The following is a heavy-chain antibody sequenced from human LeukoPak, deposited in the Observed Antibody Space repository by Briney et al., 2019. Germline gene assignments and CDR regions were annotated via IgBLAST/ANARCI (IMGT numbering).Heavy chain of an antibody. D-gene: IGHD6-13*01. Sequence: SETLSLTCTVSGGSISGYYWSWIRQPPGKGLEWIGYIYYSGSTNYNPSLKSRVTISVDTSKNQFSLKLSSVTAADTAVYYCARGCSAGTPHNWFDPWGQATLVSVSS. V-gene: IGHV4-59*01. CDR1: GGSISGYY. CDR3: ARGCSAGTPHNWFDP. J-gene: IGHJ5*02. CDR2: IYYSGST.